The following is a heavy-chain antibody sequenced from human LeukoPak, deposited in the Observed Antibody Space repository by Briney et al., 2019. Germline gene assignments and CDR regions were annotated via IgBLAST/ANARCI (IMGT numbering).Heavy chain of an antibody. Sequence: SETLSLTCTVSGYSISSGYYWGWIRQPPGKGLEWIGSIYHSGSTYFNPSLKSRVTISVDTSKNQFSLKLSSVTAADTAVYYCARGKVNFRDRYYFEYWGQGTLVTDSS. V-gene: IGHV4-38-2*02. CDR1: GYSISSGYY. CDR2: IYHSGST. J-gene: IGHJ4*02. CDR3: ARGKVNFRDRYYFEY. D-gene: IGHD1-14*01.